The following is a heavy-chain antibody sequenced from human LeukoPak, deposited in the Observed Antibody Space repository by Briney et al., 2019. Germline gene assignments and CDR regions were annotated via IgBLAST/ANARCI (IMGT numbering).Heavy chain of an antibody. D-gene: IGHD6-19*01. CDR2: ISGSGSTI. J-gene: IGHJ4*02. CDR1: GFTFRSYE. CDR3: TRDPSAVAGNFDY. Sequence: GGSLRLSCAASGFTFRSYEMTWVRQAPGKGLEWVLYISGSGSTIYYTDSVKGRFTISRDNAKNSLYLQMNSLRADDTAVYYCTRDPSAVAGNFDYWGQGTLVTVSS. V-gene: IGHV3-48*03.